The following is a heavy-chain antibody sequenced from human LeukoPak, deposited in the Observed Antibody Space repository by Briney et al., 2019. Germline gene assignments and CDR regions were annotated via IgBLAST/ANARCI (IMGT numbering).Heavy chain of an antibody. CDR3: ASYYYDSSGSLNDY. CDR2: IYYSGST. Sequence: SSETLSLTCTVSGGSISSYYWSWIRQPPGKGLEWIGYIYYSGSTNYNPSLKSRVTISVDTSKNQFSPKLSSVTAADTAVYYCASYYYDSSGSLNDYWGQGTLVTVSS. J-gene: IGHJ4*02. CDR1: GGSISSYY. V-gene: IGHV4-59*01. D-gene: IGHD3-22*01.